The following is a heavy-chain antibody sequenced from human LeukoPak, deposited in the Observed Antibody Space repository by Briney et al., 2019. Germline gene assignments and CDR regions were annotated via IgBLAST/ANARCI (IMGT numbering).Heavy chain of an antibody. D-gene: IGHD6-13*01. Sequence: PGGSLRLSCAASGFTFDDYAMHWVRQAPGKGPAWVSGISRNSGSIGDADSVKGPFTSSRDNAKNSLYLQMNSLRAEDTALYYCAKSQIAAAGTTPFDYWGQGTLVTVSS. V-gene: IGHV3-9*01. CDR3: AKSQIAAAGTTPFDY. CDR1: GFTFDDYA. J-gene: IGHJ4*02. CDR2: ISRNSGSI.